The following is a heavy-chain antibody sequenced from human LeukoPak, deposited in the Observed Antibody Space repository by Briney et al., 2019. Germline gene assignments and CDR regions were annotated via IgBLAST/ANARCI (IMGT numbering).Heavy chain of an antibody. V-gene: IGHV4-59*01. Sequence: SETLSLTCTVSGGSISTYYWSWIRQPPGKGLEWIGYIYYGGNTNCNPSLKSRVTISIDTSKNQFSLKLSSVTAADTAVYYCARVGSGSFDYWGQGTLVTVSS. CDR3: ARVGSGSFDY. CDR1: GGSISTYY. D-gene: IGHD3-10*01. J-gene: IGHJ4*02. CDR2: IYYGGNT.